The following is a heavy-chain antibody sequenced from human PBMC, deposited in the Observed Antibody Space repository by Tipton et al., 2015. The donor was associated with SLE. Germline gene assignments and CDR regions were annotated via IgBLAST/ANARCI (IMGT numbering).Heavy chain of an antibody. V-gene: IGHV4-59*11. J-gene: IGHJ4*02. CDR2: IYYSGST. D-gene: IGHD6-19*01. CDR3: ASSPGVYSSGWADY. CDR1: GGSISSHY. Sequence: TLSLTCTVSGGSISSHYWSWIRQPPGKGLEWIGYIYYSGSTNYNPSLKSRVTISVDTSKNQFSLKLSSVTAADTAVYYCASSPGVYSSGWADYWGQGTLVTVSS.